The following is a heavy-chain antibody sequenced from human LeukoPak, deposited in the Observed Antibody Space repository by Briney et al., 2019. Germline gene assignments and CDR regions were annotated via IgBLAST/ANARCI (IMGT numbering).Heavy chain of an antibody. CDR2: IRDSGGST. D-gene: IGHD6-19*01. V-gene: IGHV3-23*01. CDR1: GFTFSNYA. J-gene: IGHJ4*02. CDR3: AKADSSGWYGDY. Sequence: PGGSLRLSCAASGFTFSNYAMNWVRQAPGEGLEWVSTIRDSGGSTYYADSVKGRFTISRDNSKNTLYLQMNSLRAEDTAVYYCAKADSSGWYGDYWGQGTLVTVSS.